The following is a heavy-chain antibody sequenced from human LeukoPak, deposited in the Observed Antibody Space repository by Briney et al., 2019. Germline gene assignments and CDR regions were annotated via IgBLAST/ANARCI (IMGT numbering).Heavy chain of an antibody. D-gene: IGHD2-15*01. CDR2: IIPILGIA. CDR3: ARQSIVVVVAASGSWFDP. V-gene: IGHV1-69*04. CDR1: GGTFSSYA. Sequence: SVKVSCKASGGTFSSYAISWVRQAPGQGLEWMGRIIPILGIANYAQKFQGRVTITADKSTGTAYMELSSLRSEDTAVYYCARQSIVVVVAASGSWFDPWGQGTLVTVSS. J-gene: IGHJ5*02.